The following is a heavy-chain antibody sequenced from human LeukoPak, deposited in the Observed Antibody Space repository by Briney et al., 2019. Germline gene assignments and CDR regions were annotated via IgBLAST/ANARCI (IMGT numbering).Heavy chain of an antibody. J-gene: IGHJ5*02. CDR3: TRTPPDAGWFDP. Sequence: PGGSLRLSCSASGFTFGDYALTWFRQAPGKGLEWVGIIRSKAYSGAADYAASVKGRFIISRDDYKSIAYLQMNSLQIDDTAVYYCTRTPPDAGWFDPWGQGTLVTVSS. CDR2: IRSKAYSGAA. CDR1: GFTFGDYA. D-gene: IGHD1-14*01. V-gene: IGHV3-49*03.